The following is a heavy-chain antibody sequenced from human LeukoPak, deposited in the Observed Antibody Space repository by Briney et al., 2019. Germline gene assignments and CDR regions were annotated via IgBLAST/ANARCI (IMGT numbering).Heavy chain of an antibody. CDR2: IYYSGGT. J-gene: IGHJ4*02. V-gene: IGHV4-59*08. CDR1: GGSISSYY. D-gene: IGHD5-12*01. CDR3: ARGVSGYDEENFDY. Sequence: PSETLSLTCTVSGGSISSYYWTWIRQPPGKGLEWIGYIYYSGGTNYNPSLKSRVTMSVDTSKNQFSLKLSSVTAADTAVYYCARGVSGYDEENFDYWGQGTLVIVSS.